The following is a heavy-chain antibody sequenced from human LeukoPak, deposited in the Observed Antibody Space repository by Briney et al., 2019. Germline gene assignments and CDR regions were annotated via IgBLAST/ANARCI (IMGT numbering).Heavy chain of an antibody. CDR3: ARVERSRWCFDL. D-gene: IGHD5-24*01. V-gene: IGHV4-59*01. Sequence: SETLSLTCSVSGGSISSYYWSWIRQPPGKGLEWIGYIHYSGSTNSNPSLKSRVTISVDTSKNQFSLKLTSVTAADTAVYYCARVERSRWCFDLWGRGTLSLCPQ. CDR2: IHYSGST. CDR1: GGSISSYY. J-gene: IGHJ2*01.